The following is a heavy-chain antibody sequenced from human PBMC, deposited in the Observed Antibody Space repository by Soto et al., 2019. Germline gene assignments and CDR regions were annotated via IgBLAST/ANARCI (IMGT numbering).Heavy chain of an antibody. V-gene: IGHV3-23*01. CDR3: AKDHGDFAFDM. J-gene: IGHJ3*02. CDR2: TSGNGIKK. D-gene: IGHD4-17*01. Sequence: EVQLLESGGTLVQPGGSLRLSYAASGFTFSTYAMSWVRQAPGKGLEWVTATSGNGIKKYYADSVKGRFTISRDNSKNTLYLQMGSVRAEDTAVYYCAKDHGDFAFDMWGQGTMVTVSS. CDR1: GFTFSTYA.